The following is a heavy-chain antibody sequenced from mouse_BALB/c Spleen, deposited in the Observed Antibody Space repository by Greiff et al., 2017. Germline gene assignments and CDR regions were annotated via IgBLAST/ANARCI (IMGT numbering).Heavy chain of an antibody. CDR3: ARLPIYYDYPYYAMDY. J-gene: IGHJ4*01. CDR2: ISSGGGST. Sequence: EVQLVGSGGGLVKPGGSLKLSCAASGFAFSSYDMSWVRQTPEKRLEWVAYISSGGGSTYYPDTVKGRFTISRDNAKNTLYLQMSSLKSEDTAMYYCARLPIYYDYPYYAMDYWGQGTSVTVSS. CDR1: GFAFSSYD. D-gene: IGHD2-4*01. V-gene: IGHV5-12-1*01.